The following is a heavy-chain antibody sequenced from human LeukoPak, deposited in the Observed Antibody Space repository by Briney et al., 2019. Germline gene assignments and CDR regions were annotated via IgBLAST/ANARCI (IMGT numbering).Heavy chain of an antibody. V-gene: IGHV4-59*01. J-gene: IGHJ4*01. CDR3: ARETSVAGFDN. CDR2: IYYGGIT. D-gene: IGHD6-19*01. CDR1: GGSISGYY. Sequence: SETLSLTCTVSGGSISGYYWSWTRQPPGKGLEWVWYIYYGGITNYKPSLKRRLTISVDMSKNQFSLKLNSVTAADTAVYYCARETSVAGFDNWGQGTLVTVSS.